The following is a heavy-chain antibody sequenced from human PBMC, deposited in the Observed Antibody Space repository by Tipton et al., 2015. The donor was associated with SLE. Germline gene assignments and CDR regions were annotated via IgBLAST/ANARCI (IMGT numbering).Heavy chain of an antibody. J-gene: IGHJ4*02. CDR1: GGSISSYQ. V-gene: IGHV4-59*01. CDR3: ARSGHVDPIGYDFDY. D-gene: IGHD5-18*01. CDR2: IYNRGST. Sequence: GLVKPSETLSLTCTVSGGSISSYQWSWIRQSPGKGLEWIGYIYNRGSTKYNPSLKSRVTISVDTSSNQFSLKVRSVTAADTAVYYWARSGHVDPIGYDFDYWGQGTPVTVSS.